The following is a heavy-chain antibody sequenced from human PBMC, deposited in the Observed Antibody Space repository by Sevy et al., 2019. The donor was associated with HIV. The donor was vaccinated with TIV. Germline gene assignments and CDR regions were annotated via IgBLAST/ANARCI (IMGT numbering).Heavy chain of an antibody. V-gene: IGHV3-7*01. CDR2: IKQDGSEK. CDR1: GFTFSSYW. CDR3: ARDPVGDYSIGLSDY. J-gene: IGHJ4*02. D-gene: IGHD4-17*01. Sequence: GGSLRLSCAASGFTFSSYWMSWVRQAPGKGLEWVANIKQDGSEKYYVDSVKGRFTISRDNAKNSLYLQMNSLRAEDTAVYYCARDPVGDYSIGLSDYRGQGTLVTVSS.